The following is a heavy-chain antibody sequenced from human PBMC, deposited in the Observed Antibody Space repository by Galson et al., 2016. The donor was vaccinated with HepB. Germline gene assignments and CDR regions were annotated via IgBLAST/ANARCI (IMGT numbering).Heavy chain of an antibody. CDR1: GFSFSTYA. J-gene: IGHJ6*02. CDR3: ARDKSFYYYGMDV. CDR2: ISYHGSDE. Sequence: SLRLSCAASGFSFSTYAMHWVRQAPGKGLEWVAAISYHGSDEYYADSVKGRVTISRDNSNNTLYLQMTSLSPEDTAVYYCARDKSFYYYGMDVWGQGTTVTVSS. V-gene: IGHV3-30-3*01.